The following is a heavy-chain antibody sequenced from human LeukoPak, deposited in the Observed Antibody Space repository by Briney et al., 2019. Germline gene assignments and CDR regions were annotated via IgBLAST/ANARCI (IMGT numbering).Heavy chain of an antibody. J-gene: IGHJ4*02. D-gene: IGHD1-1*01. V-gene: IGHV1-18*01. CDR1: GFTFTYYG. Sequence: ASVKVSCKASGFTFTYYGISWVRQAPGQGLEWMGWISAYNGDTNYAQKLQDRVTMTTDTSTSTAYMELRSLRSDDTAMYYCARDGGGGERGAYWGQGTLVTVSS. CDR2: ISAYNGDT. CDR3: ARDGGGGERGAY.